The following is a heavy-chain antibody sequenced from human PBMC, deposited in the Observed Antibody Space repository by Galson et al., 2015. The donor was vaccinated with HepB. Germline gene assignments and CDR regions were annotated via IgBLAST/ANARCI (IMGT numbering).Heavy chain of an antibody. CDR1: GSTFTSYG. D-gene: IGHD6-13*01. J-gene: IGHJ6*03. V-gene: IGHV1-18*01. Sequence: SVKVSCKASGSTFTSYGISWVRQAPGQGLEWMGWISAYNGNTNYAQKLQGRVTMTTDTSTSTAYMELRSLRSDDTAVYYCARASPPNIAATHYYYYYMDVWGKGTTVTVSS. CDR2: ISAYNGNT. CDR3: ARASPPNIAATHYYYYYMDV.